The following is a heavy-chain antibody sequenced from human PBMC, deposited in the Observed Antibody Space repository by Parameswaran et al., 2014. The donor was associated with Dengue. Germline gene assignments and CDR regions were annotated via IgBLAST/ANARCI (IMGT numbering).Heavy chain of an antibody. Sequence: VRQAPGKGLEWVGRIRSKPKSYATAYAASVEGRFTVSRDDSKDTAYLQMNRLKIEDTAVYYCTRLDHHNYYGMDVWGQGTTVTVSS. V-gene: IGHV3-73*01. CDR3: TRLDHHNYYGMDV. D-gene: IGHD1-14*01. CDR2: IRSKPKSYAT. J-gene: IGHJ6*02.